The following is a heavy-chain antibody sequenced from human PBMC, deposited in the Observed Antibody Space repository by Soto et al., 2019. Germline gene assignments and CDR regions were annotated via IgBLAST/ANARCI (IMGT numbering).Heavy chain of an antibody. V-gene: IGHV3-30-3*01. J-gene: IGHJ4*02. D-gene: IGHD5-18*01. Sequence: QVQLVESGGGVVQPGRSLRLSCAASGFTFSSYAMHWVRQAPGKGLEWVAVISYDGSNKYYADSVKGRFTISRDNSKNTLYLQMNSLRAEDTAVYYCARDRGYSYGFDWGQGTLVTVSS. CDR2: ISYDGSNK. CDR3: ARDRGYSYGFD. CDR1: GFTFSSYA.